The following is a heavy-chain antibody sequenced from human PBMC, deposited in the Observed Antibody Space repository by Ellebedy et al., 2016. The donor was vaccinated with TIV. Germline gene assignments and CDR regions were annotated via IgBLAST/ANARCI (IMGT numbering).Heavy chain of an antibody. V-gene: IGHV3-30*03. CDR3: ARDRHYSDSSGYYNDY. J-gene: IGHJ4*02. D-gene: IGHD3-22*01. Sequence: GGSLRLSXAASGFIFRSYGMHWVRQAPGKGLEWVAVISYDGSNQYYADSVKGRFTISRDNSKNTLYLQMNSLRAEDTAVYYCARDRHYSDSSGYYNDYWGQGTLVTVSS. CDR2: ISYDGSNQ. CDR1: GFIFRSYG.